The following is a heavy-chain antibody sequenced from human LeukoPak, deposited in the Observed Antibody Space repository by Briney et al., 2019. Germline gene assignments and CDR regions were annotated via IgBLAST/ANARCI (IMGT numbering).Heavy chain of an antibody. Sequence: GGSLRLSCAASGFTFSDYYMSWIRQAPGKGLEWVSYISSSGSTIYYADSVKGRFTISRDNAKNSLYLQMNSLRAEDTAVYYCARRVQDYDILTGPNYYFDYWGQGTLVTVSS. CDR3: ARRVQDYDILTGPNYYFDY. CDR2: ISSSGSTI. J-gene: IGHJ4*02. D-gene: IGHD3-9*01. CDR1: GFTFSDYY. V-gene: IGHV3-11*01.